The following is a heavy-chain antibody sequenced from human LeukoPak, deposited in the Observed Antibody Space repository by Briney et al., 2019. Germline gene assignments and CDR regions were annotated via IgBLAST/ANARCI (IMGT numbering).Heavy chain of an antibody. J-gene: IGHJ1*01. CDR2: VKQDGTEK. V-gene: IGHV3-7*01. CDR3: ATLDSTKSVL. D-gene: IGHD2-2*01. CDR1: GFRFGRDW. Sequence: GGSLRLTCVASGFRFGRDWISWVRQALGKGLEWVACVKQDGTEKNYVVSVWGRFTVSVDNGKNSLYLQMNSLRAEDTAKYYCATLDSTKSVLWGRGTAVIVSS.